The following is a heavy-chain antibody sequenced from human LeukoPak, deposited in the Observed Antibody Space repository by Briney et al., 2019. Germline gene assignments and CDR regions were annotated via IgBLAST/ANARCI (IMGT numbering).Heavy chain of an antibody. V-gene: IGHV4-59*01. CDR3: ARAFDSNGYLVPLDY. CDR1: GGSISSYY. D-gene: IGHD3-22*01. J-gene: IGHJ4*02. CDR2: IYYSGST. Sequence: PSETLSLTCTVSGGSISSYYWSWIRQPPGKGLEWIGYIYYSGSTKYNPSLKSRVTISVDTSKNQFSLRLSSVTAADTAVYYCARAFDSNGYLVPLDYWGQGTLVTVSS.